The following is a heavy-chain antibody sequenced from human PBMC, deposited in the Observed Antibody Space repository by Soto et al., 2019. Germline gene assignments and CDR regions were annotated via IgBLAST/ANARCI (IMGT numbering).Heavy chain of an antibody. J-gene: IGHJ4*02. CDR1: GGSISSGGYY. CDR3: ARRGPYSYFDY. CDR2: IYYSGST. Sequence: SETLSLTCTVSGGSISSGGYYWSWIRQHPGKGLEWIGYIYYSGSTYYNPSLKSRVTISVDTSKNQFSPKLSSVTAADTAVYYCARRGPYSYFDYWGQGTLVTVSS. D-gene: IGHD2-21*01. V-gene: IGHV4-31*03.